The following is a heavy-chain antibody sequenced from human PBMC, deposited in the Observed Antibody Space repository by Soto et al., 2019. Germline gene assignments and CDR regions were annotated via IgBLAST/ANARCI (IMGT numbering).Heavy chain of an antibody. CDR3: ARSKAGYGYPYYYCTMDV. Sequence: GGSLRLSCAASGFTFSSYGMHWVRQAPGKGLEWVAVIWYDGSNKYYADSVKGRFTISRDNSKNTLYLQMNSLRAEDTAVYYCARSKAGYGYPYYYCTMDVWGQGTTVTVSS. V-gene: IGHV3-33*01. CDR2: IWYDGSNK. CDR1: GFTFSSYG. J-gene: IGHJ6*02. D-gene: IGHD5-18*01.